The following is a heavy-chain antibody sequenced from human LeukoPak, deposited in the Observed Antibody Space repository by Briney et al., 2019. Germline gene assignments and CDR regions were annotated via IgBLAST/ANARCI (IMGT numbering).Heavy chain of an antibody. V-gene: IGHV1-8*01. Sequence: GASVKVSCQASGYTFSNYDVNWVRQATGQGLEWMGWMNPNTGNTGYAQKFQGRVTMTRNTSISTAYMELSSLRSEDTAVYYCATAPSYDILTGYYRYWGQGTLVTVSS. D-gene: IGHD3-9*01. CDR3: ATAPSYDILTGYYRY. CDR1: GYTFSNYD. J-gene: IGHJ4*02. CDR2: MNPNTGNT.